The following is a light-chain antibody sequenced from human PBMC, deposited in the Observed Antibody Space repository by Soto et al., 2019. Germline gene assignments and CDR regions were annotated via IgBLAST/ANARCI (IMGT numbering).Light chain of an antibody. Sequence: EIVLTQSPGTLSLFPGERATLYRRASQSVGSNYLAWYQQKPGQAPRVLIYGASSRATGIPDRFSGSGSGADFTLTISRLEPEDFAVYYCQQYTTSPFTFGPGTKVDIK. V-gene: IGKV3-20*01. CDR3: QQYTTSPFT. CDR2: GAS. CDR1: QSVGSNY. J-gene: IGKJ3*01.